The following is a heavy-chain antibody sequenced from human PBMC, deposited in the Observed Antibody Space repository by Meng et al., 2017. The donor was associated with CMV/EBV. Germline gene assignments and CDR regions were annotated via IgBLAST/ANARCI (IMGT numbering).Heavy chain of an antibody. J-gene: IGHJ5*02. CDR3: ARGRRGADNWFDP. Sequence: QVELVQSGAELKSPGASAKVSCKASGYTFTRYGISWVRQAPGQGLEWMGWISAYNGNTNYAQKLHARVTMTTDTSSSTAYMELRSVRSDVTAVYYCARGRRGADNWFDPWGQGTLVTVSS. V-gene: IGHV1-18*01. CDR1: GYTFTRYG. CDR2: ISAYNGNT.